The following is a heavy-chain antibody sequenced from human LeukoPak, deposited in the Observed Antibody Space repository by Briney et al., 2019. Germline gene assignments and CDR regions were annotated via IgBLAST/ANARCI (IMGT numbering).Heavy chain of an antibody. CDR2: IRSKAYGGTT. CDR1: GCTFGDYA. Sequence: GGSLTLTCTASGCTFGDYAWSWVRQAPGKGLEWVGVIRSKAYGGTTEYAASVKGRFTISRDDSKSIAYLQMNSLKTEDAAVYYCTRDPGYSYGYGQGPIDYWGQGTLVTVSS. CDR3: TRDPGYSYGYGQGPIDY. D-gene: IGHD5-18*01. V-gene: IGHV3-49*04. J-gene: IGHJ4*02.